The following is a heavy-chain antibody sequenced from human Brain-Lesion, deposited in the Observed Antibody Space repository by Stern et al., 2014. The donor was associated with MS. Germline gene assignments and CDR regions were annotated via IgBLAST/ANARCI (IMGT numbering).Heavy chain of an antibody. CDR3: AKEHARYDILTGPMDY. Sequence: DQLVESGGDVVQPGRSLRLSCAASGFTFSSYGMHWVRQAPGKGLEWVAIIWYDGSNKYYRDSVRGRFTISRDNSKNTSYLQMNSLRAEDTAVYYCAKEHARYDILTGPMDYWGQGTLVTVSS. D-gene: IGHD3-9*01. CDR2: IWYDGSNK. J-gene: IGHJ4*02. V-gene: IGHV3-33*06. CDR1: GFTFSSYG.